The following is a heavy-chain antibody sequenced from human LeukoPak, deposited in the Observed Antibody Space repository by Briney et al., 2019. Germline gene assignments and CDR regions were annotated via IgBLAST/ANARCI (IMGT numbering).Heavy chain of an antibody. CDR3: AELGITMIGGV. D-gene: IGHD3-10*02. CDR1: GFTFSSYE. J-gene: IGHJ6*04. CDR2: ISSSGSTI. V-gene: IGHV3-48*03. Sequence: GGSLRLSCAASGFTFSSYEMNCISSSGSTIYYADSVKGRFTISRDNAKNSLYLQMNSLRAEDTAVYYCAELGITMIGGVWGKGTTVTISS.